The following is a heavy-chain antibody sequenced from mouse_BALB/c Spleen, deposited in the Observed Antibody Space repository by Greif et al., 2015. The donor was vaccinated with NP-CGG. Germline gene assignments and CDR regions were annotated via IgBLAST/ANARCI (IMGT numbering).Heavy chain of an antibody. CDR2: ISTYYGNT. CDR3: ALSNGPTWFAY. Sequence: QVQLQQSGPELVRPGVSVKISCKGSGYTFTDYAMHWVKQSHAKSLEWIGVISTYYGNTNYNQKFKGKATMTVDKSSSTAYMELARLTSEDSAIYYCALSNGPTWFAYWGQGTLVTVSA. D-gene: IGHD2-5*01. CDR1: GYTFTDYA. V-gene: IGHV1-67*01. J-gene: IGHJ3*01.